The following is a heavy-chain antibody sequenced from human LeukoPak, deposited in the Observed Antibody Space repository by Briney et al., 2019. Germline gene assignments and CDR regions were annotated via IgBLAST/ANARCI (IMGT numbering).Heavy chain of an antibody. J-gene: IGHJ4*02. CDR1: GGTFSSYA. D-gene: IGHD6-19*01. V-gene: IGHV1-69*01. CDR3: ARERRSSGWSYYFDY. Sequence: SVKVSCKASGGTFSSYAISWVRQAPGQGLEWMGGIIPIFGTANYAQKFQGRVTITADESTSTAYMELSSLRSEGTAVYYCARERRSSGWSYYFDYWGQGTLVTVSS. CDR2: IIPIFGTA.